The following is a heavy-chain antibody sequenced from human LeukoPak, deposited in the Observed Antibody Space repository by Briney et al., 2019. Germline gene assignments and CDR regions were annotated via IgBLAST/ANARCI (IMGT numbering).Heavy chain of an antibody. CDR2: IWYDGSNK. V-gene: IGHV3-33*01. CDR3: AREEIDGYNSCVDY. D-gene: IGHD5-12*01. CDR1: GFTFSSYG. Sequence: PGGSLRLSCAASGFTFSSYGMHWVRQAPGKGLEWVAVIWYDGSNKYYADSVKGRFTISRDNSKNTLYLQMNSLRAEDTAVYYCAREEIDGYNSCVDYWGQGTPVTVSS. J-gene: IGHJ4*02.